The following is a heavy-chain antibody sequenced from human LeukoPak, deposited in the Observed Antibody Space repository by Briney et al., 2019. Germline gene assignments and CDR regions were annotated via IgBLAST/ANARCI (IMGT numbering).Heavy chain of an antibody. CDR3: ASPVITMVRGVIVY. V-gene: IGHV3-7*01. Sequence: GGSLRLSCAASGFTFSSYWMSWVRQAPGKGLEWVAQIKPDGSDKYYVDSVKGRFTISRDNSKSTLYLQMNSLRPEDTAVYYCASPVITMVRGVIVYWGQGTLVTVSS. D-gene: IGHD3-10*01. CDR2: IKPDGSDK. CDR1: GFTFSSYW. J-gene: IGHJ4*02.